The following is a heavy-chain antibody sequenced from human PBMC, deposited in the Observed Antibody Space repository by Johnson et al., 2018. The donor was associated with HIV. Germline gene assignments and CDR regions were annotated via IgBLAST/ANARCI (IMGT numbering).Heavy chain of an antibody. V-gene: IGHV3-30*02. D-gene: IGHD3-22*01. J-gene: IGHJ3*02. Sequence: VQVLESGGGVVQPGGSLRLSCAASGFTFSSYGMHWVRQAPGKGLEWVAFIRYDGSNKYYADSVKGRFTISRDNSKNTLYLQMNSLRAEDTAVYYCAKDTYDSDAFDIWGQGTMVTVSS. CDR3: AKDTYDSDAFDI. CDR2: IRYDGSNK. CDR1: GFTFSSYG.